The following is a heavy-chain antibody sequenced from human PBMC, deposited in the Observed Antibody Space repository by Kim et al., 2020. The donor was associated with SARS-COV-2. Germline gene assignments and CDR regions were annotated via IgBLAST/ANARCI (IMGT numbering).Heavy chain of an antibody. Sequence: SQTLSLTCAISGDSVSSNSATWNWIRQSPSRGLEWLGRTYYRSKWSNDYAVSVRSRITINPDTSNNQFSLQLNSVTPEDTAVYYCARATKLPVGLYAFDIWGQGTMVTVSS. V-gene: IGHV6-1*01. CDR3: ARATKLPVGLYAFDI. CDR1: GDSVSSNSAT. D-gene: IGHD1-26*01. J-gene: IGHJ3*02. CDR2: TYYRSKWSN.